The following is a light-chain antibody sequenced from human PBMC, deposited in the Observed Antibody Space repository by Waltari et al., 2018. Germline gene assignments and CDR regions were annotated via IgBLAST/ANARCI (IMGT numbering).Light chain of an antibody. CDR3: QHYLRLPVT. Sequence: ESVLTQSPGTLSFHPGERATLPCRASQSVSRALAWYQQKPGQAPRLLIYGASTRATGIPDRFSGSGSGTDFSLTISRLEPDDFAVYYCQHYLRLPVTFGQGTTVEI. CDR1: QSVSRA. V-gene: IGKV3-20*01. CDR2: GAS. J-gene: IGKJ1*01.